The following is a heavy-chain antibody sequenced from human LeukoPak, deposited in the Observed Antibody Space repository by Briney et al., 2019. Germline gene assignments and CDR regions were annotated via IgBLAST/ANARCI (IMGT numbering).Heavy chain of an antibody. D-gene: IGHD3-3*01. CDR3: AKTHPYGFWSGYYEGVFDY. V-gene: IGHV3-23*01. Sequence: GGSLRLSCAASGFTSSSYAMSWVRQAPGKGLEWVSAISGSGGSTYYADSVKGRFTISRDNSKNTLYLQMNSLRAEDTAVYYCAKTHPYGFWSGYYEGVFDYWGQGTLVTVSS. J-gene: IGHJ4*02. CDR2: ISGSGGST. CDR1: GFTSSSYA.